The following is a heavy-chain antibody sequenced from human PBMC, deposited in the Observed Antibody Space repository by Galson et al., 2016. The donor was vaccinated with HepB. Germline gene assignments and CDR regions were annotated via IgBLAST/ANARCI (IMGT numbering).Heavy chain of an antibody. CDR2: INPRSSNT. D-gene: IGHD6-13*01. J-gene: IGHJ6*02. CDR1: GYTFTSYY. V-gene: IGHV1-46*01. Sequence: SVKVSCKASGYTFTSYYMHWVRQAPGQGLEWMGIINPRSSNTNYAQKFQGRVTMTRDTSTSTVYMQLSSLRSDDTAVYYCAAALDDYYYGMDVWGQGTTVTVSS. CDR3: AAALDDYYYGMDV.